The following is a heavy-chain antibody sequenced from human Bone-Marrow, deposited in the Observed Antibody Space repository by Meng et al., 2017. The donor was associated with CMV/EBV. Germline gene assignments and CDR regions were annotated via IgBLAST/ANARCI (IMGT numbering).Heavy chain of an antibody. CDR3: AGVVYDFWSAKYLGGAMDV. Sequence: GESLKISCAASGFTFSSYGMHWVRQAPGKGLEWVAVISYDGSNEYYADSVKGRFTISRDNSKNTLYLQMNSLRAEDTAVYYCAGVVYDFWSAKYLGGAMDVWGQGTTVTVSS. CDR2: ISYDGSNE. V-gene: IGHV3-30*04. J-gene: IGHJ6*02. D-gene: IGHD3-3*01. CDR1: GFTFSSYG.